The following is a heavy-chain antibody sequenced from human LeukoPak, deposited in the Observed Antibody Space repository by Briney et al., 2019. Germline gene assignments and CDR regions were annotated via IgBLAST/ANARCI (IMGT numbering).Heavy chain of an antibody. CDR1: GGSISSSNW. D-gene: IGHD3-10*01. V-gene: IGHV4-4*02. J-gene: IGHJ5*02. CDR3: ARGLASVRITMVRGPRRNWFDP. CDR2: IYHSGTT. Sequence: SGTLSLTCAVSGGSISSSNWWSWVRQPPGKGLEWIGEIYHSGTTNYNPSLKSRVTISVDTSKNQFSLKLSSVTAADTAVYYCARGLASVRITMVRGPRRNWFDPWGQGTLVTVSS.